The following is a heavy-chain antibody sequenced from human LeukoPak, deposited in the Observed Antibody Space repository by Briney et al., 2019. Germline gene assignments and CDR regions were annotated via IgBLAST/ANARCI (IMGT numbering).Heavy chain of an antibody. CDR3: ARGRWYDYGDYGNFGY. J-gene: IGHJ4*02. D-gene: IGHD4-17*01. CDR1: GFTFSSYA. CDR2: ISYDGSNK. Sequence: GGSLRLACAASGFTFSSYAMHWVRQAPGKGLEWVAVISYDGSNKYYADSVKGRFTISRDNSKNTLYLQMNSLRAEDTAVYYCARGRWYDYGDYGNFGYWGQGTLVTVSS. V-gene: IGHV3-30*04.